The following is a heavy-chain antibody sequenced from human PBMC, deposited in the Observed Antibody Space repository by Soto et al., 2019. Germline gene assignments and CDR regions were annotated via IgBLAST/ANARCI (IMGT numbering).Heavy chain of an antibody. CDR1: GFTFDDYA. V-gene: IGHV3-9*01. CDR2: ISWNRGNI. J-gene: IGHJ4*02. D-gene: IGHD5-18*01. Sequence: EVQLEESGGALVQPGRSLRLSCAASGFTFDDYAMYWVRQVLGKGLEWVSSISWNRGNIGYADSVKGRFTTSRDNAKNSPYLQMNSLRPEDTALYYCVRSKGGYSYGTPFDYWGQGTLVTVSS. CDR3: VRSKGGYSYGTPFDY.